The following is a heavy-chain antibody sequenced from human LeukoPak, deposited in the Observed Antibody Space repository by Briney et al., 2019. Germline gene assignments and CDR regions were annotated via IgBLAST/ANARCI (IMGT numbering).Heavy chain of an antibody. D-gene: IGHD6-13*01. Sequence: SMKVSCKASGGTFSSYAISWVRQAPGQVLEWMGRIIPILGIANYAEKFQGRVTITADKSTSTAYMELSSLRSEDTAVYYCASKPPGEYSSSWSFYWGQGTLVTVAS. V-gene: IGHV1-69*04. CDR1: GGTFSSYA. CDR2: IIPILGIA. J-gene: IGHJ4*02. CDR3: ASKPPGEYSSSWSFY.